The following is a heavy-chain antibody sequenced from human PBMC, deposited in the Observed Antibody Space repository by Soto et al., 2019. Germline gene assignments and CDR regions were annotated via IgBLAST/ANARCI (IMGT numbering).Heavy chain of an antibody. CDR2: IKQDGSEK. D-gene: IGHD6-13*01. CDR1: GFTFSSYW. V-gene: IGHV3-7*04. J-gene: IGHJ6*02. Sequence: PGGSLRLSCAASGFTFSSYWMSWVRQAPGKGLEWVANIKQDGSEKYYVDSVKGRFTISRDNAKNSLYLQMNSLRAEDTAVYYCARVWDSSSWYYYYYGMDVWGQGTTVTVSS. CDR3: ARVWDSSSWYYYYYGMDV.